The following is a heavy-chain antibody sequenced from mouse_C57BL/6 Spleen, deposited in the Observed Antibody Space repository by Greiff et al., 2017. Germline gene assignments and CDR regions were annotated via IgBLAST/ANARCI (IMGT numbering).Heavy chain of an antibody. Sequence: VQLQQSGPELVKPGASVKISCKASGYSFTDYNMNWVKQSHGKSLEWIGVINPNYGTTSYNQKFKGKATLTVDQSSSTAYMQLNSLTSEDSAVFYCAREEDYDYDAPYAMDYWGQGTSVTVSS. CDR3: AREEDYDYDAPYAMDY. CDR1: GYSFTDYN. D-gene: IGHD2-4*01. J-gene: IGHJ4*01. CDR2: INPNYGTT. V-gene: IGHV1-39*01.